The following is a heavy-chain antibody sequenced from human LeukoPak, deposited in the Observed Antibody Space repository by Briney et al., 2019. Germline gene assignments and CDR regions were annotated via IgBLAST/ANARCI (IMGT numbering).Heavy chain of an antibody. D-gene: IGHD2-15*01. CDR1: GGSISSGGYS. V-gene: IGHV4-30-2*01. CDR2: IYHSGST. Sequence: SQTLSLTCAVSGGSISSGGYSWSWIRRPPGKGLEWIGYIYHSGSTYYNPSLKSRVTISVDRSKNQFSLKLSSVTAADTAVYYCARGYCSGGSCYSVDYFDYWGQGTLATVSS. CDR3: ARGYCSGGSCYSVDYFDY. J-gene: IGHJ4*02.